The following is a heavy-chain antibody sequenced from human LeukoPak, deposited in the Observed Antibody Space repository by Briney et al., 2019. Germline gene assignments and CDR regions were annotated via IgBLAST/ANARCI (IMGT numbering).Heavy chain of an antibody. CDR1: GGSINSDY. J-gene: IGHJ4*02. CDR3: ARAPRIQLWSFDY. Sequence: SETLSLTCTVAGGSINSDYWSWIRQHPGKGLEWIGYIYYSGSTYYNPSLKSRVTISVDTSKNQFSLKLSSVTAADTAVYYCARAPRIQLWSFDYWGQGTLVTVSS. CDR2: IYYSGST. V-gene: IGHV4-59*06. D-gene: IGHD5-18*01.